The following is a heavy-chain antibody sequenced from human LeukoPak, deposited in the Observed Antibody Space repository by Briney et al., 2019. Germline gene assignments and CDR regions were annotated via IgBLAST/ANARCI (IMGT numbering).Heavy chain of an antibody. Sequence: SETLSLTCTVSGGSISSYYWSWIRQPPGKGLEWIGYIYYSGSTNYNPSLKSRVTISVDTSKNQFSLKLSSVTAADTAVYYCARELGYYYGSGSYNDYWGQGTLVTVSS. V-gene: IGHV4-59*12. CDR1: GGSISSYY. CDR3: ARELGYYYGSGSYNDY. CDR2: IYYSGST. J-gene: IGHJ4*02. D-gene: IGHD3-10*01.